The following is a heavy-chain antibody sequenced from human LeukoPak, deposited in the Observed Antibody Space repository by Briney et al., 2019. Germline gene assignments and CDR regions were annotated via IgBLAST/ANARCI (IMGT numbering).Heavy chain of an antibody. V-gene: IGHV4-4*09. CDR1: GASISHYY. CDR3: ARLGSYHGF. D-gene: IGHD1-26*01. J-gene: IGHJ4*03. CDR2: IHTSGVS. Sequence: SETLSLTCTVSGASISHYYWSWIRQTPEKGLEWMGHIHTSGVSSPYPSLKSRLTMSIETSRNQFSLKLTSVTAADTAVCFCARLGSYHGFWGQGALVTVSS.